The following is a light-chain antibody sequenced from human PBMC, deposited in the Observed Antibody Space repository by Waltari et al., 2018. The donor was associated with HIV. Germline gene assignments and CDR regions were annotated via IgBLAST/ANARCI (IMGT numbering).Light chain of an antibody. V-gene: IGLV2-23*01. CDR3: CSYGGSSNWV. J-gene: IGLJ3*02. CDR1: SSDVGHYNL. CDR2: EGI. Sequence: QSALTQPASVSGSPGQSITISCTGTSSDVGHYNLVPWYQQHPGKAPKLMIYEGIKRPSGVSNRISGSKSGNTASLTISGLQAEDEADYYCCSYGGSSNWVFGGGTKLTVL.